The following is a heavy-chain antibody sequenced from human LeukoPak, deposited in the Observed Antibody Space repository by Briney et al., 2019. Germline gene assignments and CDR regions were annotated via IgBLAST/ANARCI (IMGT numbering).Heavy chain of an antibody. CDR2: IIPIFGTA. V-gene: IGHV1-69*06. D-gene: IGHD3-22*01. CDR1: GGTFSSYA. Sequence: EASVKVSCKASGGTFSSYAISWVRQSPGQGLEWMGGIIPIFGTANYAQKFQGRVTFTEDTSTDTAFMELSRLRSDDTAVYYCATFQAYANSGHLRLFFDYWGQGTLVTVSS. J-gene: IGHJ4*02. CDR3: ATFQAYANSGHLRLFFDY.